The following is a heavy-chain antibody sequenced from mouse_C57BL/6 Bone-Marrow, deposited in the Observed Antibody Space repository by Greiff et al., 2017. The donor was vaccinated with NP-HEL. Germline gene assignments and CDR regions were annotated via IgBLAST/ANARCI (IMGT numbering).Heavy chain of an antibody. Sequence: EVQRVESGPGLVKPSQSLSLTCSVTGYSITSGYYWNWIRQFPANKLEWMGYISYDGSNNYNPSLKNRISITRDTSKNQFFLKLNSVTTEDTATYYCARESLTTVVSYYFDYWGKGTTLTVSS. CDR2: ISYDGSN. V-gene: IGHV3-6*01. D-gene: IGHD1-1*01. CDR1: GYSITSGYY. CDR3: ARESLTTVVSYYFDY. J-gene: IGHJ2*01.